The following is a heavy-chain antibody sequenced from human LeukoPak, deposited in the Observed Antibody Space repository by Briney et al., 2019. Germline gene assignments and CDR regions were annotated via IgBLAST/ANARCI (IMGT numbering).Heavy chain of an antibody. Sequence: ASVKVSCKASGYTFTNYYIHWVRQAPGQGLEWMGMINPSGGSTRYAQKFQGRVIMTRDTSTSTVYMELSSLKSEDTAVYYCTRVDTAGAVDHWGQGTLVTVS. V-gene: IGHV1-46*01. CDR2: INPSGGST. CDR1: GYTFTNYY. J-gene: IGHJ4*02. D-gene: IGHD1-26*01. CDR3: TRVDTAGAVDH.